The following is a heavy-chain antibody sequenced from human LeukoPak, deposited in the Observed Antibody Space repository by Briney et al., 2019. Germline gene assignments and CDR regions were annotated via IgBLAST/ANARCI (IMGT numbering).Heavy chain of an antibody. CDR1: GYTLTELS. J-gene: IGHJ4*02. CDR2: FDPEDGET. D-gene: IGHD3-22*01. Sequence: ASVKVSCKVSGYTLTELSMHWVRQAPGKGLEWMGGFDPEDGETIYAQKFQGRVTMTEDTSTDTAYMKLSSLRSEDTAVYYCATYEHYYDSSGYYYDKGTYYFDYWGQGTLVTVSS. V-gene: IGHV1-24*01. CDR3: ATYEHYYDSSGYYYDKGTYYFDY.